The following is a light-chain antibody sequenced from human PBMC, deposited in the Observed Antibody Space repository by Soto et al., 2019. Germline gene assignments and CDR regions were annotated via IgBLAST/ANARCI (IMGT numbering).Light chain of an antibody. CDR1: QSVSSN. Sequence: EIVMTQSPVTLSVSPGERVTLSCRASQSVSSNLAWYQQKPGQAPSLLIYGAFTRATGIPARFSGSRSGAEFTLTISSLQSEDFVVYYCQHYVNWPLTFGGGTKVDIK. J-gene: IGKJ4*01. V-gene: IGKV3-15*01. CDR3: QHYVNWPLT. CDR2: GAF.